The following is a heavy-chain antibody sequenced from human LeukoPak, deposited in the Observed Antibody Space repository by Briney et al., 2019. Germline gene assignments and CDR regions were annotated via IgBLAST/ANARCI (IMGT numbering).Heavy chain of an antibody. CDR2: ISGSGGST. Sequence: PGGSLRLSCAASGFTFSSYAMSWVRQAPGKGLECVSAISGSGGSTYYADSVKGRFTISRDNSKNTLYLQMNSLRAEDTAVYYCAKFRTVTTFFDYFDYWGQGTLVTVSS. V-gene: IGHV3-23*01. J-gene: IGHJ4*02. D-gene: IGHD4-17*01. CDR3: AKFRTVTTFFDYFDY. CDR1: GFTFSSYA.